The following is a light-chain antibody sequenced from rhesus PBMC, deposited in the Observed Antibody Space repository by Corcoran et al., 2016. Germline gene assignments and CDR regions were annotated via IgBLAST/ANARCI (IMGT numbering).Light chain of an antibody. Sequence: DIQMFQSPSSLSASVGDKVTITCQASQGISYALPWYQQTSGKAPKLLISAASTLASGVPTRFMCRRAGTDFTLTIYSLQPEDFTTYFWQQGYSTPRTFGHGTKVEIK. CDR3: QQGYSTPRT. J-gene: IGKJ1*01. CDR2: AAS. V-gene: IGKV1-33*02. CDR1: QGISYA.